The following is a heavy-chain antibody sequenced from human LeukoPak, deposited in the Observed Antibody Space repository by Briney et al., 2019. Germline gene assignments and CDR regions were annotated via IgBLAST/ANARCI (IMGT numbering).Heavy chain of an antibody. D-gene: IGHD5-24*01. V-gene: IGHV4-39*07. J-gene: IGHJ5*02. Sequence: KASETLSLTCTVSGGSISSSSYYWSWIRQPPGKGLEWIGEINHSGSTNYNPSLKSRVTISVDTSKNQFSLKLSSVTAADTAVYYCARALRWLQIPGWFDPWGQGTLVTVSS. CDR3: ARALRWLQIPGWFDP. CDR2: INHSGST. CDR1: GGSISSSSYY.